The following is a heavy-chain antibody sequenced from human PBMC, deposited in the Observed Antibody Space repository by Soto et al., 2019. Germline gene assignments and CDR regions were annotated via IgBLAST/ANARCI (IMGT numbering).Heavy chain of an antibody. CDR3: EREGGSSYSRWKNAFDV. D-gene: IGHD6-13*01. J-gene: IGHJ3*01. Sequence: QVQLKESGPGLVKPSQTLSVTCDISGDTVVSSYAAWNWIRQSPSRGPEWLGRTYYRSQWRPQWRYDYAVSMSSRITITSDTAKSQFSLHLNSVSPDDTAVYYCEREGGSSYSRWKNAFDVWGQGTMVTVS. CDR1: GDTVVSSYAA. CDR2: TYYRSQWRPQWRY. V-gene: IGHV6-1*01.